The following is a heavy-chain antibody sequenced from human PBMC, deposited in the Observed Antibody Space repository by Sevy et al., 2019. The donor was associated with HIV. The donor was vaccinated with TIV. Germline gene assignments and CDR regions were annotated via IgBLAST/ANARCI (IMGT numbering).Heavy chain of an antibody. CDR3: AKDLLPYGSGSYPLDY. D-gene: IGHD3-10*01. CDR1: GFRFEDYG. CDR2: IGWNSGSV. J-gene: IGHJ4*02. V-gene: IGHV3-9*01. Sequence: GGSLRLSCAASGFRFEDYGMHWVRRAPGKGLEWVSGIGWNSGSVGYAVSVKGRFTISRDSAKNLLYLQMNSLTSEDTALYYCAKDLLPYGSGSYPLDYWGQGTVVTVSS.